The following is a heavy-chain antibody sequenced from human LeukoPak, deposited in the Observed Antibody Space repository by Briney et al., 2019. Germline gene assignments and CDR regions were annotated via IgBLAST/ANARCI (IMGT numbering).Heavy chain of an antibody. Sequence: GGSLRLSCAACGFTFSGYSMNWVRQAPGKGLEWVSSISSRSSYIYYADSVKGRFTISRDNTKNSLYLQMNSLRAEDTAVYYCARDRGDNDYWGQGTLVTVSS. CDR1: GFTFSGYS. CDR3: ARDRGDNDY. D-gene: IGHD4-17*01. J-gene: IGHJ4*02. CDR2: ISSRSSYI. V-gene: IGHV3-21*01.